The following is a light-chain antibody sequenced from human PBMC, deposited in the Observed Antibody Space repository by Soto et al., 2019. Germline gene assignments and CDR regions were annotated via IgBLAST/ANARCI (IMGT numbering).Light chain of an antibody. CDR1: SSNIGAGYD. CDR2: GNI. V-gene: IGLV1-40*01. CDR3: SSYTSSSTLV. Sequence: QSVLTQPPSVSGAPGQRVTISCTGRSSNIGAGYDVHWYQQLPGTAPKLLIYGNINRPSGVPDRFSGSKSGTSASLAITGLQAEDEADYYCSSYTSSSTLVFGGGTKLTVL. J-gene: IGLJ2*01.